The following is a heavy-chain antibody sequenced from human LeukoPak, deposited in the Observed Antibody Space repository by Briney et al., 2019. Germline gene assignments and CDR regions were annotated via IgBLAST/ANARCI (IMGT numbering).Heavy chain of an antibody. D-gene: IGHD2-8*01. CDR1: GGSISSYY. V-gene: IGHV4-59*01. J-gene: IGHJ5*02. CDR2: IYYSGST. Sequence: SETLSVTCTVSGGSISSYYWSWIRQPPGKGLEWIGYIYYSGSTNYNPSLKSRVTISVDTSKNQFSLKLSSVTAADTAVYYCAKSGSCTNGVCYTPNWFDPWGQGTLVTVSS. CDR3: AKSGSCTNGVCYTPNWFDP.